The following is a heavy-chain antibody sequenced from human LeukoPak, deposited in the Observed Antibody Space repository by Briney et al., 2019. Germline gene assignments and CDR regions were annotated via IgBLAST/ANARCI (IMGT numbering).Heavy chain of an antibody. CDR3: ARVGDMITFGGVIVEGYFDY. V-gene: IGHV6-1*01. J-gene: IGHJ4*02. Sequence: SQTLSLTCAISGDSVSSSSAAWNWMRQSPSRGLEWLGRTYYRSKWYDDYAVSVKSRIAINPDTSKNQFSLQLNSVTPEDTAVYYCARVGDMITFGGVIVEGYFDYWGQGTLVTFSS. CDR2: TYYRSKWYD. CDR1: GDSVSSSSAA. D-gene: IGHD3-16*02.